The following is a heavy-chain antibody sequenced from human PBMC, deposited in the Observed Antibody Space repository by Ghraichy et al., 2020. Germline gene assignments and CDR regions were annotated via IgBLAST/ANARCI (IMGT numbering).Heavy chain of an antibody. CDR2: IRSKAYGGTT. J-gene: IGHJ4*02. CDR1: GFTFGDYA. D-gene: IGHD3-22*01. Sequence: GGSLRLSCTASGFTFGDYAMSWVRQAPGKGLEWVGFIRSKAYGGTTEYAASVKGRFTISRDDSKSIAYLQMNSLKTEDTAVYFCTRDPPLYYDSRYYFDYWGQGTLVTVSS. V-gene: IGHV3-49*04. CDR3: TRDPPLYYDSRYYFDY.